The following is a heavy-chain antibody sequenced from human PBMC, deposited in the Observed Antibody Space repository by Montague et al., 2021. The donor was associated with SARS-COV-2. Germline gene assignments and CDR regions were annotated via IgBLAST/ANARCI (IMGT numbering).Heavy chain of an antibody. V-gene: IGHV4-34*01. D-gene: IGHD3-10*01. CDR3: ARLGDGVVPSPILGVGPYYSYYYMDV. CDR2: IHHGGST. CDR1: GGSFSTYS. Sequence: SETLSLTCAVHGGSFSTYSWNWIRQPPGKGLEWIGEIHHGGSTNYNPSHKSRVTISADTSKNQFSLKLTSVAAADTAVYYCARLGDGVVPSPILGVGPYYSYYYMDVWGKGTTVTVPS. J-gene: IGHJ6*03.